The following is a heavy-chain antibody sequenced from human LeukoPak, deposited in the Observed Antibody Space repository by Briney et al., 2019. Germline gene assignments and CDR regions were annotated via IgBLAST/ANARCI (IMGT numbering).Heavy chain of an antibody. CDR2: IYYSGST. CDR1: GGSISSYY. D-gene: IGHD2-2*01. CDR3: ARGAHCSSTSCDWFDP. J-gene: IGHJ5*02. Sequence: SETLSLTCTVSGGSISSYYWSWIRQPPGKGLEWIGYIYYSGSTNYNPSPKSRVTISVDTSKNQFSLKLSSVTAADTAVYYCARGAHCSSTSCDWFDPWGQGTLVTVSS. V-gene: IGHV4-59*01.